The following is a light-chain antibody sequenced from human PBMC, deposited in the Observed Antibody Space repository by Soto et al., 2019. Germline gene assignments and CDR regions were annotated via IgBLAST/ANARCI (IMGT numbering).Light chain of an antibody. CDR2: GAS. CDR1: LSVGSN. V-gene: IGKV3-20*01. J-gene: IGKJ5*01. CDR3: QQYGSSPIT. Sequence: EIVLTQSPVTLSVSPGERVTLSCRASLSVGSNLAWYQQKPGQAPRLLIYGASSRATGIPDRFSGSGSGTDFTLTISRLEPEDFAVYYCQQYGSSPITFGQGTRLEI.